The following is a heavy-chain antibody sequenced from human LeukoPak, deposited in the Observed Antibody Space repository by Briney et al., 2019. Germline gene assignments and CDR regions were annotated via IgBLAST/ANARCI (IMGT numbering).Heavy chain of an antibody. CDR2: ISYDGSNK. CDR1: GFTFSSYG. Sequence: GRSLRLSCAASGFTFSSYGMHWVRQAPGKGLEWVAVISYDGSNKYYADSVKGRFTISRGNSKNTLYLQMNSLRAEDTAVYYCAKDCYSSGWWDKYYYYYGMDVWGQGTTVTVSS. D-gene: IGHD6-19*01. V-gene: IGHV3-30*18. J-gene: IGHJ6*02. CDR3: AKDCYSSGWWDKYYYYYGMDV.